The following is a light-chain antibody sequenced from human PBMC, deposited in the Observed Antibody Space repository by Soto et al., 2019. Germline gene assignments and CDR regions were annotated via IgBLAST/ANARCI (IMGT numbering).Light chain of an antibody. CDR1: QSHLHSNGYNY. Sequence: DIVMTQSPLSLPVTPGEPASISCRSSQSHLHSNGYNYLDWYLQKPGQSPQLLIYLGSNRASGVPDWFSGSVSGTDFTLKISRVEAEDVGVYYCMQALQTPRTFGQGTK. CDR3: MQALQTPRT. V-gene: IGKV2-28*01. CDR2: LGS. J-gene: IGKJ1*01.